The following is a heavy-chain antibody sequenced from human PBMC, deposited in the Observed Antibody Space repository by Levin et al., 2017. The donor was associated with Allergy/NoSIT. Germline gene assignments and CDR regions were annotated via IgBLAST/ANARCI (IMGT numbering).Heavy chain of an antibody. CDR2: VNPSNGGT. Sequence: ASVKVSCKASGYIFTDYYIHWVRQAPGLGLEWMGWVNPSNGGTKYAQKFQGRVTMTRDTSISTAYMDLTSLRYDDTAIYFCARLDSTATVITTRPDNRFDPWGQGTLVTVSS. J-gene: IGHJ5*02. CDR1: GYIFTDYY. D-gene: IGHD6-6*01. V-gene: IGHV1-2*02. CDR3: ARLDSTATVITTRPDNRFDP.